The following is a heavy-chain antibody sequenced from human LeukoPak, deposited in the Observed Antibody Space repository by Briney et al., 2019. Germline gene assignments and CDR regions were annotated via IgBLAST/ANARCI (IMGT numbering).Heavy chain of an antibody. CDR2: ISSNGSTI. CDR3: ASFEVPAAIPYCYYYMDV. J-gene: IGHJ6*03. Sequence: GGSLRLSCAASGFTFSDYYISWIRQAPGKGLEWVSYISSNGSTIYYADSVKGRFTISRDNAKNSLYLQMNSLRAEDTAVYYCASFEVPAAIPYCYYYMDVWGKGTTVTVSS. V-gene: IGHV3-11*04. CDR1: GFTFSDYY. D-gene: IGHD2-2*02.